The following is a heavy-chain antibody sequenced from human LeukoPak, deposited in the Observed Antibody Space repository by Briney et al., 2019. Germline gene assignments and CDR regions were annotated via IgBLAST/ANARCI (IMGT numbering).Heavy chain of an antibody. D-gene: IGHD2-15*01. CDR3: ARAHCSGGSCYPDY. J-gene: IGHJ4*02. Sequence: SETLSLTCTVSGGSISSYYWSWIRQPPGKGLEWIGYTYYSGSTNYNPSLKSRVTISVDTSKNQFSLKLSSVTAADTAVYYCARAHCSGGSCYPDYWGQGTLVTVSS. V-gene: IGHV4-59*01. CDR2: TYYSGST. CDR1: GGSISSYY.